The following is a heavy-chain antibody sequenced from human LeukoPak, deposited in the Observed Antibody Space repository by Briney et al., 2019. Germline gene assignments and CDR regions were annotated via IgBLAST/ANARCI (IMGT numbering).Heavy chain of an antibody. Sequence: PGGSLRLSCAVSGFTFSGYNMNWVRQAPGKGLEWIAYISSTSVIYYADSLKGRFTISRDNAKNSLYLQMNSLRVDDTAVYYCAREGDGGNSGFAYWGQGPLVTVSS. J-gene: IGHJ4*02. CDR3: AREGDGGNSGFAY. V-gene: IGHV3-48*01. CDR1: GFTFSGYN. CDR2: ISSTSVI. D-gene: IGHD4-23*01.